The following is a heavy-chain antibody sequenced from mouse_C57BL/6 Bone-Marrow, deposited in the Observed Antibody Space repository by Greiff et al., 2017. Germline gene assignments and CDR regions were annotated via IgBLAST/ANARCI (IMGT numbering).Heavy chain of an antibody. Sequence: QVHVKQPGAELVKPGASVKLSCKASGYTFTSYWMHWVKQRPGQGLEWIGMIHPNSGSTNYNEKFKSKATLTVDNSSSTAYMQLSSLTSEDSAVYYCARSQVYFDNWGQGTTLTVSS. CDR2: IHPNSGST. CDR1: GYTFTSYW. CDR3: ARSQVYFDN. V-gene: IGHV1-64*01. J-gene: IGHJ2*01.